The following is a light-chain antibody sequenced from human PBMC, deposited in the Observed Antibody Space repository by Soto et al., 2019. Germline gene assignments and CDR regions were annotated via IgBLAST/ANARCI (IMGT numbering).Light chain of an antibody. V-gene: IGKV1-5*01. J-gene: IGKJ1*01. CDR3: QQYSTYSWT. CDR2: DAS. CDR1: QSISSW. Sequence: DIQMTQSPSTLSASVGDRVTIPCRASQSISSWLAWYQQKPGKAPKLLIYDASSLESGVPSRFSGSGSGTEFTLTISSLQPDDFATYFCQQYSTYSWTFGQGTKVDIK.